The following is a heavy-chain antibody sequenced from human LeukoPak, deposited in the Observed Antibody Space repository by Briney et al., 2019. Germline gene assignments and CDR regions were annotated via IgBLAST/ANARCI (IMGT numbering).Heavy chain of an antibody. CDR2: ISTSGGNT. CDR3: AKRLAAADTSSAFDI. CDR1: GFSFNVYA. J-gene: IGHJ3*02. Sequence: GGSLRLSCAASGFSFNVYAMSWVRQSPGKGLEWVSLISTSGGNTYYADSVKGRFTISRDTPKNTLYLQMNSLRVEDTALYYCAKRLAAADTSSAFDIWGQGTMVTVST. D-gene: IGHD6-13*01. V-gene: IGHV3-23*01.